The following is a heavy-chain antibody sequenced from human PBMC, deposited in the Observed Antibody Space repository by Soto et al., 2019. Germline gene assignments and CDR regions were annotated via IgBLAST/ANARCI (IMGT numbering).Heavy chain of an antibody. CDR1: GGSFSGYY. D-gene: IGHD4-4*01. CDR2: INHSGST. V-gene: IGHV4-34*01. CDR3: ASLVTTVTTLGYYGMDV. J-gene: IGHJ6*02. Sequence: SETLSLTCAVYGGSFSGYYWSWIRQPPGKGLEWIGEINHSGSTNYNPSLKSRVTISVDTSTNQFSLKLSSVTAADTAVYYCASLVTTVTTLGYYGMDVWGQGTTVTVSS.